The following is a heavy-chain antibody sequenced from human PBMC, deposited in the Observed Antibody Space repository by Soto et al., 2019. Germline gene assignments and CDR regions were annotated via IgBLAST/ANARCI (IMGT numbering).Heavy chain of an antibody. CDR2: INPNSGGT. CDR3: ARGYCGGDCSSFAGWFDP. J-gene: IGHJ5*02. CDR1: GYTFTGYY. V-gene: IGHV1-2*02. Sequence: ASVKVSCKASGYTFTGYYMHWLRQAPGQGLDWMGWINPNSGGTNYAQKFQDRVTMTRDTSISTAYMELSRLRSDDTAVYYCARGYCGGDCSSFAGWFDPWGQGTLVTVS. D-gene: IGHD2-21*02.